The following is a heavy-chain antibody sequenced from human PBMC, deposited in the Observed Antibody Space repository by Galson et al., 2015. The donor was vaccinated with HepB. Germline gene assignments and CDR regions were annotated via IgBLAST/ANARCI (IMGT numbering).Heavy chain of an antibody. Sequence: SLRLSCAASGFTFSNYWMNWVRQAPGKGLEWVANIREDGSEKTYVDSVKGRFTISRDNAKNSLYLQMNSLRAEDTAVYYCARGISGTPEIDNWGQGTLVTVSS. CDR2: IREDGSEK. CDR1: GFTFSNYW. D-gene: IGHD1-20*01. CDR3: ARGISGTPEIDN. J-gene: IGHJ4*02. V-gene: IGHV3-7*04.